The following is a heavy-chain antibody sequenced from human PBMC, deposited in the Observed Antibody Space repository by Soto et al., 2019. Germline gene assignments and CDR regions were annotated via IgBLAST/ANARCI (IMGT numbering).Heavy chain of an antibody. CDR1: GYTFTSYD. Sequence: ASVKVSCKASGYTFTSYDINWVRQATGHGLEWMGWMNPNSGNTGYAQKFQGRVTMTRNTSISTAYMELSSLRSEDTAVYYCARSITMVRGVIITLSSYYMDVWGKGTTVTVSS. V-gene: IGHV1-8*01. D-gene: IGHD3-10*01. CDR2: MNPNSGNT. J-gene: IGHJ6*03. CDR3: ARSITMVRGVIITLSSYYMDV.